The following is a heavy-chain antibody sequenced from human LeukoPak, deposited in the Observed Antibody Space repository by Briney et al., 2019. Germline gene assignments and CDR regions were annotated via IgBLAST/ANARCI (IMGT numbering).Heavy chain of an antibody. Sequence: GESLKISCKGSGYKFSKYWIGWVRQMPGKGLEWMGIIYPDDSGNRYSPSFQGQVTFSADKSTSTAYLQWSSLKASDTAMYFCARLMSGNYHNAVDFWGQGTLVTVSS. V-gene: IGHV5-51*01. J-gene: IGHJ4*02. CDR2: IYPDDSGN. CDR1: GYKFSKYW. CDR3: ARLMSGNYHNAVDF. D-gene: IGHD3-10*01.